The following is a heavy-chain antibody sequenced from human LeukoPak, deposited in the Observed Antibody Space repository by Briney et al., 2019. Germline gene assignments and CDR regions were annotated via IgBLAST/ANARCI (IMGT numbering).Heavy chain of an antibody. V-gene: IGHV1-2*04. CDR2: INPNSGGT. CDR3: ARGEISGWYLRGLNFDY. D-gene: IGHD6-19*01. CDR1: GGTFSSYA. J-gene: IGHJ4*02. Sequence: ASVKVSCKASGGTFSSYAISWVRQAPGQGLEWMGWINPNSGGTNYAQKFQGWVTTTRDTSISTAYMELSRLTSDDTAVYYCARGEISGWYLRGLNFDYWGQGTLVTVSS.